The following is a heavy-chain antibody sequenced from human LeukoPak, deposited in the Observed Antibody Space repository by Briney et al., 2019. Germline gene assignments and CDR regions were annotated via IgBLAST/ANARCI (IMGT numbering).Heavy chain of an antibody. V-gene: IGHV3-74*01. CDR2: IDTDGSKT. CDR3: ARAATTGHDAFDI. CDR1: GFTFSSSW. J-gene: IGHJ3*02. D-gene: IGHD4-11*01. Sequence: GGSPRLSCVASGFTFSSSWMYWVRQAPGKGLVWVSRIDTDGSKTDHADSVKGRFTISRDNSKNTLYLQMNSLRAEDTAVYYCARAATTGHDAFDIWGQGTMITVSS.